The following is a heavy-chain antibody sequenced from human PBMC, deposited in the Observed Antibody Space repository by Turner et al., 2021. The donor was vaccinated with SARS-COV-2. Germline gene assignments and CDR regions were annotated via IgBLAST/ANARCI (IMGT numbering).Heavy chain of an antibody. J-gene: IGHJ6*02. CDR3: ARDLMEVGGMDV. CDR2: VYSGGST. CDR1: GLTFSSNY. D-gene: IGHD3-3*01. Sequence: EVQLVESGGGLIQPGGSLRLSCAASGLTFSSNYMSWVRQAPGKGLECVSVVYSGGSTYYADSVKGRFTISRDNSKNTLYLQMNSLRAEDTAVYYCARDLMEVGGMDVWGQGTTVTVSS. V-gene: IGHV3-53*01.